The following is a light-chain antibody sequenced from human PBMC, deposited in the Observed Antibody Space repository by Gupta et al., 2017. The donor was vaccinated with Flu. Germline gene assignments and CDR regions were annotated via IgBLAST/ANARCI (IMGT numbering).Light chain of an antibody. J-gene: IGLJ3*02. CDR2: EVT. V-gene: IGLV2-8*01. Sequence: SGTISCTGTSSDVGGYNYVSWYQQYPGKAPKLMICEVTKRPSGVPDRFSGSKSGNTASLTVSGLQAEDEADYYCSSYAGSNNWVFGGGTKLTVL. CDR3: SSYAGSNNWV. CDR1: SSDVGGYNY.